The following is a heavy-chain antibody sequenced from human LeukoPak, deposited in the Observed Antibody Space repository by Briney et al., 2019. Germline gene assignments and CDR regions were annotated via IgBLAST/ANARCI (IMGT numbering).Heavy chain of an antibody. CDR3: ARTPLFYCGSKTPRVYFDN. V-gene: IGHV3-48*03. D-gene: IGHD3-10*01. Sequence: GGSLRLSCAASGFTFSAYEMNWVRQAPGKGLEYVSYISGGATIILYADSVKGRFTISRDNAKNSLYLRMDSLRPEDTAVYYCARTPLFYCGSKTPRVYFDNWGQGTLVSVSS. J-gene: IGHJ4*02. CDR1: GFTFSAYE. CDR2: ISGGATII.